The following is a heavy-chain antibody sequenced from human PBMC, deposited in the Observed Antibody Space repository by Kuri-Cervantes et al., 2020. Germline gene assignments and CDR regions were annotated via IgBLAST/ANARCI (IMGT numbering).Heavy chain of an antibody. V-gene: IGHV3-74*01. J-gene: IGHJ4*02. CDR1: GFIFSSLW. CDR3: ATGAISAYEY. CDR2: VKGDGNT. D-gene: IGHD1-26*01. Sequence: GGSLRLSCAASGFIFSSLWMHWVRQVPGKGLVWVARVKGDGNTVYADFVRGRFTISRDNAENTLYLQLRGLRAEDTAMYYCATGAISAYEYWGQGTLVTVSS.